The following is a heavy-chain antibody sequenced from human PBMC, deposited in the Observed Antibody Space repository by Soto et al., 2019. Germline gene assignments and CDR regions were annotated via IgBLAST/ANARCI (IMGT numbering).Heavy chain of an antibody. CDR2: INHSGST. CDR1: GGSFSGYY. D-gene: IGHD6-13*01. CDR3: ARGEQQYWFDP. J-gene: IGHJ5*02. Sequence: SETLSLTCAVYGGSFSGYYWSWIRQPPGKGLEWIGEINHSGSTNYNPSLKSRVTISVDTSKNQFSLKLSSVTAADTAVYYCARGEQQYWFDPWGQGTLVTVSS. V-gene: IGHV4-34*01.